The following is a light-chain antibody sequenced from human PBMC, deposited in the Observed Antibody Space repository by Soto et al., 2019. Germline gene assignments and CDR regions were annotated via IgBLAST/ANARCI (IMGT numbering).Light chain of an antibody. J-gene: IGKJ4*02. CDR2: GAS. CDR3: QQYNSWPPDRT. Sequence: EIVLTQSPATLSVSPGERATLSCRASQSVGSYLAWYQQKPGQAPRLLIYGASTRATGIPARFSGSGSGTEFTFTISSMQSEDFAISFCQQYNSWPPDRTFGEGTKVEIK. CDR1: QSVGSY. V-gene: IGKV3-15*01.